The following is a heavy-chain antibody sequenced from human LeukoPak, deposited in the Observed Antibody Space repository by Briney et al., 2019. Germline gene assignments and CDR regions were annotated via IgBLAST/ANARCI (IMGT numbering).Heavy chain of an antibody. CDR2: IIPILGIA. V-gene: IGHV1-69*04. D-gene: IGHD6-19*01. CDR3: ARERGSGSGWYPFDY. CDR1: GYTFSSYA. J-gene: IGHJ4*02. Sequence: VASVKVSCKASGYTFSSYAISWVRQAPGQGLEWMGRIIPILGIANYAQKFQGRVTITADKSTSTAYMELSSLRSEDTAVYYCARERGSGSGWYPFDYWGQGTLVTVSS.